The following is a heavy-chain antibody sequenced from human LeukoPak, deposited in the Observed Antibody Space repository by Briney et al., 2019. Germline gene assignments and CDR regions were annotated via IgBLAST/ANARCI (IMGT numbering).Heavy chain of an antibody. Sequence: PGGSLRLSCAASGFTFSSYALSWVRQAPGKGLEWVSAINYSGGTTYYADSVKGRFTISRDNSKYTLYLQMNGLRVEDTAVYFCAKVGTWTYWGQGTLVTVSS. D-gene: IGHD3/OR15-3a*01. CDR1: GFTFSSYA. CDR2: INYSGGTT. CDR3: AKVGTWTY. J-gene: IGHJ4*02. V-gene: IGHV3-23*01.